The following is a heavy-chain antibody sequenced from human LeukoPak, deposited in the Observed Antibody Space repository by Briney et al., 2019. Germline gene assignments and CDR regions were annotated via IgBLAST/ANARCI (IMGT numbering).Heavy chain of an antibody. Sequence: GGSLRLSCAASGFTFSSYGMHWVRQAPGKGLEWVAVIWYDRSNKYYADSVKGRFTISRDNSKNTLYLQMNSLRAEDTAVYYCARVLPYDYINRFDRWGQGTLVTVSS. V-gene: IGHV3-33*01. D-gene: IGHD4-11*01. J-gene: IGHJ5*02. CDR3: ARVLPYDYINRFDR. CDR2: IWYDRSNK. CDR1: GFTFSSYG.